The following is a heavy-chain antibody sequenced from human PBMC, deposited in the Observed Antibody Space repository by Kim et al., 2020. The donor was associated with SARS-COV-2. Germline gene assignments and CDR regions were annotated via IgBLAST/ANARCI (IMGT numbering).Heavy chain of an antibody. D-gene: IGHD6-13*01. CDR3: ARQLNSSSWYVAYYYYYGMDV. J-gene: IGHJ6*02. CDR2: IYYSGRT. V-gene: IGHV4-39*01. CDR1: GGSISSSSYY. Sequence: SETLSLTCTVSGGSISSSSYYWGWIRQPPGKGLEWIGSIYYSGRTYYNPSLKSRVTISVDTSKNQFSLKLSSVTAADTAVYYGARQLNSSSWYVAYYYYYGMDVWGQGTTVTVSS.